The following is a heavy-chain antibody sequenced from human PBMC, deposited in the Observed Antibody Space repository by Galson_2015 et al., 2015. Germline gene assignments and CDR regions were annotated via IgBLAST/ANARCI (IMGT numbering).Heavy chain of an antibody. V-gene: IGHV3-30*03. J-gene: IGHJ6*02. Sequence: SLRLSCAASGFTFSSYGMHWVRQAPGKGLEWVAVISYDGSNKYYADSVKGRFTISRDNSKNTLYLQMNSLRAEDTAVYYCARDKAISTPHVRFPTYYGMDVWGQGTTVTVSS. D-gene: IGHD2-2*01. CDR2: ISYDGSNK. CDR1: GFTFSSYG. CDR3: ARDKAISTPHVRFPTYYGMDV.